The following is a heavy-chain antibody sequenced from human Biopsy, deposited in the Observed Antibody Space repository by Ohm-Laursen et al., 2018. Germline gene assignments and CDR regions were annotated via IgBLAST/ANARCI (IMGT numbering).Heavy chain of an antibody. CDR3: ARRGSGGRSFDY. Sequence: PGTLSLTCTVSGDSINSSYWSWTRQAPGKGLEWIGFISNSGNTNYNPSLKSRVTISADTSKNQFSLKLGSVTVADTAVFYCARRGSGGRSFDYWGQGSLVTVSS. CDR1: GDSINSSY. J-gene: IGHJ4*02. V-gene: IGHV4-59*08. CDR2: ISNSGNT. D-gene: IGHD2-15*01.